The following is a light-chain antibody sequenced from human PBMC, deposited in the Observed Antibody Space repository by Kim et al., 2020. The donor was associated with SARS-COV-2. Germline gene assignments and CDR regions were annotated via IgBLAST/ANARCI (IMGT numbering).Light chain of an antibody. J-gene: IGKJ4*01. CDR2: GAS. CDR3: QQYDDWPV. Sequence: SLSPGERATRSCRASQSVSSNLAWYQQKPGQSPRLIIYGASTRATGIPARFSGSGSGTEFTLTITSLQSEDFAVYYCQQYDDWPVFGGGTKVDIK. CDR1: QSVSSN. V-gene: IGKV3-15*01.